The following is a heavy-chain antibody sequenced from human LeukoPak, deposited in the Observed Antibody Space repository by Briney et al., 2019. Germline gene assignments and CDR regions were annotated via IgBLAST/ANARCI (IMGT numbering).Heavy chain of an antibody. CDR3: ARDSSSWYAAFDY. J-gene: IGHJ4*02. V-gene: IGHV4-39*07. CDR2: IYYSGST. D-gene: IGHD6-13*01. CDR1: GGSISSSSYY. Sequence: SETLSLTCTVSGGSISSSSYYWGWIRQPPGTGLEWIGSIYYSGSTYYNPSLKSRVTISVDTSKNQFSLKLSSVTAADTAVYYCARDSSSWYAAFDYWGQGILVTVSS.